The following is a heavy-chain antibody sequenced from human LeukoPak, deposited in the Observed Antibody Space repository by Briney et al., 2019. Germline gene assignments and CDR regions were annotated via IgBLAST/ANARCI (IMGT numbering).Heavy chain of an antibody. V-gene: IGHV4-38-2*02. CDR1: GYSISSGYY. Sequence: SETLSLTCTVSGYSISSGYYWGWIRQPPGKGLEWIGSIYHSGSTYYNPSLKSRVTISVDTSKNQFSLKLSSVTAADTAVYYCAREGSGMATTMGVLDYWGQGTLVTVSS. J-gene: IGHJ4*02. D-gene: IGHD5-24*01. CDR3: AREGSGMATTMGVLDY. CDR2: IYHSGST.